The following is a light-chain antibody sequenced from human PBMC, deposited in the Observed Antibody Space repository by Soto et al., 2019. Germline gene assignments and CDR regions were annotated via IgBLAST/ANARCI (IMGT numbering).Light chain of an antibody. Sequence: QPVLTQPASVSGSLGQSITISCTGSSSDVGGYNYVSWYQQHPGKAPKLLIHEVTNRPSGVSDRFSGSKSANTASLTISGLQAEDEAHYFCSSYTTFRTPHVAFGGGTKLTVL. J-gene: IGLJ2*01. CDR3: SSYTTFRTPHVA. CDR2: EVT. CDR1: SSDVGGYNY. V-gene: IGLV2-14*01.